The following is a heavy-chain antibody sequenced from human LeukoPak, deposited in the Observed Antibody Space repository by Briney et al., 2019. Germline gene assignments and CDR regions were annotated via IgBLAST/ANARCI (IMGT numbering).Heavy chain of an antibody. CDR1: GFTFGYYS. J-gene: IGHJ4*02. V-gene: IGHV3-23*01. Sequence: PGGSLRLSCTTSGFTFGYYSMTWFRQAPGKGLEWVSGISGSDGTTYYADSVKGRFTISRDNSKNTLYLQMNGLRAEDTAVYYCAKDSAKKYDDYWGQGTLVTVSS. D-gene: IGHD2/OR15-2a*01. CDR3: AKDSAKKYDDY. CDR2: ISGSDGTT.